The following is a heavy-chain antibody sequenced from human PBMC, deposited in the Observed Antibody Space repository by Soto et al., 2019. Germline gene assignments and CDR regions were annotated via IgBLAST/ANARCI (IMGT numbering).Heavy chain of an antibody. V-gene: IGHV1-69*01. CDR3: ASLGHGGYYHLDY. D-gene: IGHD3-3*01. J-gene: IGHJ4*02. CDR1: GGTFSSYA. Sequence: QVQLVQSGAEVKKPGSSVKVSCKASGGTFSSYAISWVRQAPGQGLEWMGVIIPIFGTANYAQKFQGRVTITAEESAVTAYMELSSLSSEATAVYYGASLGHGGYYHLDYWGQGTLVTVAS. CDR2: IIPIFGTA.